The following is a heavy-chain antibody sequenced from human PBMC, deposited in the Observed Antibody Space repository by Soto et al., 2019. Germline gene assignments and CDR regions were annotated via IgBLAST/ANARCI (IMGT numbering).Heavy chain of an antibody. J-gene: IGHJ6*02. D-gene: IGHD5-12*01. CDR3: ARDLVVATGYYYYGMDV. V-gene: IGHV3-21*01. CDR1: GFTFSSYS. Sequence: EVQLVESGGGLVKPGGSLRLSCAASGFTFSSYSMNWVRQAPGKGLEWVSSISSSSSHIYYADSVKGRFTISRDNAKNSLYLQMNSLRAEDTAVYYCARDLVVATGYYYYGMDVWGQGTTVTVSS. CDR2: ISSSSSHI.